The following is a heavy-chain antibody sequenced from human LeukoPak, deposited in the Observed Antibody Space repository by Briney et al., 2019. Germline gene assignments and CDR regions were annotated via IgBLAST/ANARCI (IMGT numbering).Heavy chain of an antibody. D-gene: IGHD3-22*01. CDR2: ISYDGSNK. CDR1: GFTFSSYA. J-gene: IGHJ3*02. V-gene: IGHV3-30*04. CDR3: ARSSGDYYDSSPGAFDI. Sequence: GGSLRLSCAASGFTFSSYAMHWVRPAPGKGLEWVAVISYDGSNKYYADSVKGRFTISRDNSKNTLYLQMNSLRAEDTAVYYCARSSGDYYDSSPGAFDIWGQGTMVTVSS.